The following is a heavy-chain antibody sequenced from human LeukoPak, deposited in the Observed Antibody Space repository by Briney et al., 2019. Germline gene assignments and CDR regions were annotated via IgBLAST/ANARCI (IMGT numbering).Heavy chain of an antibody. J-gene: IGHJ4*02. CDR1: GFTFRTFA. V-gene: IGHV3-33*06. CDR2: IWFDGTEGPDK. CDR3: AKEAGSGWRYFDN. Sequence: PGGSLRLSCAASGFTFRTFAMDRVRQAPGKGLEWVAAIWFDGTEGPDKNYADSVRGRFLISRDDSKNTLFLQMNNLRAEDTAVYYCAKEAGSGWRYFDNWGQGTLVTVSS. D-gene: IGHD6-19*01.